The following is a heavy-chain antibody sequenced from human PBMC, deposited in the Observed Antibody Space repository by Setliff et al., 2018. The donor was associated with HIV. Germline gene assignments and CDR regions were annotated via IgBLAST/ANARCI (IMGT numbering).Heavy chain of an antibody. J-gene: IGHJ4*02. CDR3: VNPSGAMGDFDS. V-gene: IGHV4-39*01. D-gene: IGHD3-16*01. CDR1: GGSISSANYF. Sequence: SETLSLTCTVSGGSISSANYFWGWIRQPPGKGLEWIGTIYYHGSTYYNPSLKSRVTISIDTSKNQFSLQLTSVTAADTAVYYCVNPSGAMGDFDSWGQGTLVTVSS. CDR2: IYYHGST.